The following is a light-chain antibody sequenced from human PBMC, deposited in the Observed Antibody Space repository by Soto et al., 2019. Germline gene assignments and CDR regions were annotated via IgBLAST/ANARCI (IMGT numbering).Light chain of an antibody. CDR3: QQYTARPPWT. Sequence: EIVKTQSPVTLSVSPGERATLSCRASHHVATNLAWYQQKPGQPPRLLIYGASTRATGVSARFSGSGSGTEFTLTISSLQSDDFAVYYCQQYTARPPWTFGQGTRV. CDR1: HHVATN. V-gene: IGKV3-15*01. CDR2: GAS. J-gene: IGKJ1*01.